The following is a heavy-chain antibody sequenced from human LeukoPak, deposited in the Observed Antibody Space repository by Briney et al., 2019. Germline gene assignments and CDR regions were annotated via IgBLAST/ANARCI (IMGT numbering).Heavy chain of an antibody. V-gene: IGHV4-59*01. J-gene: IGHJ6*03. D-gene: IGHD7-27*01. CDR2: IYYSGST. CDR1: GGSISSYY. Sequence: PSETLSLTCTVSGGSISSYYWSWIRQPPGKGLEWIGYIYYSGSTNYNPSLKSRVTISVDTSKNQFSLKLSSVTAADTAVYYCARGWGINYYHYMDVWGKGTTVTVSS. CDR3: ARGWGINYYHYMDV.